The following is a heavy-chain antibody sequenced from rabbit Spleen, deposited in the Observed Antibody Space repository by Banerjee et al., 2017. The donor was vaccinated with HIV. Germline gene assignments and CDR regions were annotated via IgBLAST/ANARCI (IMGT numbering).Heavy chain of an antibody. D-gene: IGHD1-1*01. J-gene: IGHJ4*01. Sequence: QEQLEESGGGLVKPGASLALTCKASGFDLSSYYDMCWVRQAPGKGLEWVACIYTAWIPNTHYATWTKGRFTISKTSSTTVTLQMTSLTVADTATYFCARAPYDYNALWGPGTLVTVS. CDR1: GFDLSSYYD. V-gene: IGHV1S45*01. CDR2: IYTAWIPNT. CDR3: ARAPYDYNAL.